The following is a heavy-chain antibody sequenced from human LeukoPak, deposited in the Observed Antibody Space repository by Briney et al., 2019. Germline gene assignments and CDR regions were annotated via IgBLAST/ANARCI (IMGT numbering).Heavy chain of an antibody. J-gene: IGHJ4*02. CDR3: AKDELPSDY. V-gene: IGHV3-23*01. CDR2: ISGSGGST. D-gene: IGHD1-26*01. Sequence: APGXXLEWVSAISGSGGSTYYADSVKGRFTISRDNSKNTLYLQMNSLRAEDTAVYYCAKDELPSDYWGQGTLVTVSS.